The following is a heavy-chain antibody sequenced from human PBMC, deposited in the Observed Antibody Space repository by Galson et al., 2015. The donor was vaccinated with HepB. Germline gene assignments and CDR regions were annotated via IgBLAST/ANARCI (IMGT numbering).Heavy chain of an antibody. CDR1: GYTFSSYS. CDR2: ISPYNRDT. V-gene: IGHV1-18*01. J-gene: IGHJ5*02. D-gene: IGHD1-1*01. CDR3: ARGARGAGVGGTQNNWFDP. Sequence: SVKVYCKASGYTFSSYSITWVRQAPGQGLEWVGWISPYNRDTNFARKGQGRVTLTMDIFTSTAYMELRSLRPDDTAVYYCARGARGAGVGGTQNNWFDPWGQGTLVTVSS.